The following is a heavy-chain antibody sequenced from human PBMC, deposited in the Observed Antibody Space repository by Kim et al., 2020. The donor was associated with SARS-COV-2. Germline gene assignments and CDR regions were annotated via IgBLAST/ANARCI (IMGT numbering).Heavy chain of an antibody. CDR3: AKTSYYYDSSGYFDY. D-gene: IGHD3-22*01. V-gene: IGHV3-23*01. CDR2: ISGSGGST. Sequence: GGSLRLSCAASGFAFSSYAMSWVRQAPGKGLEWVSAISGSGGSTYYADSVKGRFTISRDNSKNTLYLQMNSLRAEDTAVYYCAKTSYYYDSSGYFDYWGQGTLVTVSS. J-gene: IGHJ4*02. CDR1: GFAFSSYA.